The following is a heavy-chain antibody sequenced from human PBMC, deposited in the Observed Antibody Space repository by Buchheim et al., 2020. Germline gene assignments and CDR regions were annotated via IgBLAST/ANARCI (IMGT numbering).Heavy chain of an antibody. V-gene: IGHV3-15*01. CDR1: GFTFSNAW. CDR2: IKSKTDGGTT. Sequence: EVQLVESGGGLVKPGGSLRLSCAASGFTFSNAWMSWVRQAPGKGLEWVGRIKSKTDGGTTDYAAPVKGRFTISRDDSKNTLYLQMNSLKTEDTAVYYWTTDISDDYVWGSYRYKDYWGQGTL. J-gene: IGHJ4*02. CDR3: TTDISDDYVWGSYRYKDY. D-gene: IGHD3-16*02.